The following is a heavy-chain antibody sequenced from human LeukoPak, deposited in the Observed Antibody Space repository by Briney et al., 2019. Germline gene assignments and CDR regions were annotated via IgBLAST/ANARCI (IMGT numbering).Heavy chain of an antibody. V-gene: IGHV1-2*02. J-gene: IGHJ4*02. CDR3: ARHPYSGSYHFDY. CDR1: VYIFTGYY. Sequence: ASVKVSCKASVYIFTGYYMHWVRQAPGQGLEWMGWINPNSGGTNSAQKFQGRVTMTRDTSISTAYMELSRLTSDDTAVYYCARHPYSGSYHFDYWGQGTLVTVSS. CDR2: INPNSGGT. D-gene: IGHD1-26*01.